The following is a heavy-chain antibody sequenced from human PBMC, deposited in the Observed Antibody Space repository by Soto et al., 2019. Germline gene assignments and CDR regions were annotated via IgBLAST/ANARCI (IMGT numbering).Heavy chain of an antibody. CDR3: ARKSDAVASKPPDY. J-gene: IGHJ4*02. CDR1: GGSISSTVYY. D-gene: IGHD6-19*01. Sequence: QLQLHESGPGLVKPSETLSLTCAVSGGSISSTVYYWGWIRQPPGKGLEWIGSMYYSGSTYYNPSLKSRVTISVDTSKNQFSLKLTSVTAADTAVYYCARKSDAVASKPPDYWGQGTLVTVSS. V-gene: IGHV4-39*01. CDR2: MYYSGST.